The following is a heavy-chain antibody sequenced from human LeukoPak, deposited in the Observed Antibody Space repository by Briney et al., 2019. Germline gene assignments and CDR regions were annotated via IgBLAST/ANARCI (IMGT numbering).Heavy chain of an antibody. D-gene: IGHD6-19*01. CDR2: ISGSGITT. J-gene: IGHJ4*02. CDR1: GFTFSSYA. CDR3: ARGRPGISVAGALDY. V-gene: IGHV3-23*01. Sequence: GGSLRLSCAASGFTFSSYAMSWVRQAPGKGLEWVSAISGSGITTYYADSVKGRFTISRDNSKNTLYLQMNSLRAENTAVYYCARGRPGISVAGALDYWGQGTLVTVSS.